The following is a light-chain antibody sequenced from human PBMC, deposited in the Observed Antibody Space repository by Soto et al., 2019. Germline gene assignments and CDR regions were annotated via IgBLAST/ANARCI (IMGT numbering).Light chain of an antibody. CDR2: GAS. CDR3: QQYGSSPLFT. J-gene: IGKJ3*01. V-gene: IGKV3-20*01. Sequence: EIVLTQSPGTLSLSPGERATLSCRASQSLSSSYLAWYQQKPGQAPRLLIYGASSRATGIPDRISGSGSGTDFTLTISRLEPEDFAVYYCQQYGSSPLFTFGPGTKVDI. CDR1: QSLSSSY.